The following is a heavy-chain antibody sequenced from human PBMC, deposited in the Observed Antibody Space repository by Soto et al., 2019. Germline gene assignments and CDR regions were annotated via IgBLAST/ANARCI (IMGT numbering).Heavy chain of an antibody. CDR1: GFTFSSYS. CDR3: ARDIVLRFLEWPPAYYFDY. CDR2: ISSSSSYI. Sequence: GGSLRLSCAASGFTFSSYSMNWVRQAPGKGLDWVSSISSSSSYIYYADSVKGRFTISRDNAKNSLYLQMNSLRAEDTAVYYCARDIVLRFLEWPPAYYFDYWGQGALVTVSS. J-gene: IGHJ4*02. V-gene: IGHV3-21*01. D-gene: IGHD3-3*01.